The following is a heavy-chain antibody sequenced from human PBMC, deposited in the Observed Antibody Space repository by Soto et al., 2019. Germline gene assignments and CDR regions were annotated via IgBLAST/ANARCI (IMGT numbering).Heavy chain of an antibody. Sequence: QVQLQQWGAGLLKPSETLSLTCAVYGGSFSGYYWSWIRQPPGKGLEWIGEINHSGSTNYNPSLKSRVTISVDTSKNQFSLKLSSVTAADTAVYYCAWGRTGIAAAGPPGRTLWYFDLWGRGTLVTVSS. V-gene: IGHV4-34*01. J-gene: IGHJ2*01. CDR1: GGSFSGYY. CDR3: AWGRTGIAAAGPPGRTLWYFDL. D-gene: IGHD6-13*01. CDR2: INHSGST.